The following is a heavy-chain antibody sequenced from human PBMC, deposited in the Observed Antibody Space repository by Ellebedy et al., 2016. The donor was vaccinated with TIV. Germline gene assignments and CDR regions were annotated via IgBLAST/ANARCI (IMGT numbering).Heavy chain of an antibody. CDR3: ARDPSSIAAAGRGDY. CDR1: GFSFDIYS. V-gene: IGHV3-33*08. CDR2: IWFDGSNQ. Sequence: PGGSLRLSCEASGFSFDIYSMHWVRQAPVKGLEWVAVIWFDGSNQYYADSVKGRFTISRDNSKNTLYLQMNSLRAEDTAVYYCARDPSSIAAAGRGDYWGQGTLVTVSS. D-gene: IGHD6-13*01. J-gene: IGHJ4*02.